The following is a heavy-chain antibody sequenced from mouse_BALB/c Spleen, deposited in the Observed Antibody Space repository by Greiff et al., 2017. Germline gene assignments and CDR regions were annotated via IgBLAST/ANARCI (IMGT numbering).Heavy chain of an antibody. CDR3: ARGGYDRGYAMDY. D-gene: IGHD2-2*01. V-gene: IGHV5-9-4*01. J-gene: IGHJ4*01. CDR2: ISSGGSYT. CDR1: GFTFSSYA. Sequence: EVKLVESGGGLVKPGGSLKLSCAASGFTFSSYAMSWVRQSPEKRLEWVAEISSGGSYTYYPDTVTGRFTISRDNAKNTLYLEMSSLRSEDTAMYYCARGGYDRGYAMDYWGQGTSVTVSS.